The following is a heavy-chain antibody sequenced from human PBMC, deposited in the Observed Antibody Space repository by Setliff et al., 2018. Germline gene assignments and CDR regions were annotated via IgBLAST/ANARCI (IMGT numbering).Heavy chain of an antibody. CDR2: ISPSGST. D-gene: IGHD6-19*01. CDR1: GASITSGGFY. Sequence: SETLSLTCSVSGASITSGGFYWTWIRQPAGKGLEWIGHISPSGSTTYNPSLKSRVTISVDTSKNQFSLRLKSVTAADTAVYYCARGNSRSSVWYVVPHFDYWGQGTLVTVSS. CDR3: ARGNSRSSVWYVVPHFDY. V-gene: IGHV4-61*09. J-gene: IGHJ4*02.